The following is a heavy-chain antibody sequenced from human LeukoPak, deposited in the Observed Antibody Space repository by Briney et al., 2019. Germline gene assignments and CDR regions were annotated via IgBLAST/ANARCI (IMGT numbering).Heavy chain of an antibody. CDR2: IWYDGSKK. D-gene: IGHD1-1*01. CDR1: GFTFSHYG. Sequence: GGSLRLSCAASGFTFSHYGMHWVRQAPGKGLEWVAGIWYDGSKKYYADSVQGRFTISRDSSKNTLYLQMDSLRAGDTAVYYCARETGTTPGHFDYWGRGTLLTVSS. J-gene: IGHJ4*02. CDR3: ARETGTTPGHFDY. V-gene: IGHV3-33*01.